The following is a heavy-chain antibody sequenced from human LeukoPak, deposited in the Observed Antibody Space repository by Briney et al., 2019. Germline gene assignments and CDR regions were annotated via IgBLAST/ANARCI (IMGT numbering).Heavy chain of an antibody. CDR2: IKQDGSET. CDR1: RFTFSSYW. CDR3: ARDFGGNSIDY. J-gene: IGHJ4*02. V-gene: IGHV3-7*05. D-gene: IGHD4-23*01. Sequence: GGSLRLSCAASRFTFSSYWMSWVRQAPGKGLEWVANIKQDGSETYYVDSVKGRLTISRDNAKNSLYLQMNGLRAEDTAVYYCARDFGGNSIDYWGQGTLVTVSS.